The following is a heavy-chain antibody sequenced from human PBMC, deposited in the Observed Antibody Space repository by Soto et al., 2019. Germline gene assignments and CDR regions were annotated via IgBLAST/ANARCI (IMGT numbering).Heavy chain of an antibody. CDR2: ISPHNRNT. CDR1: GYTFGHFY. J-gene: IGHJ4*02. CDR3: ARDEGGYDILTGYYKAHHFDQ. D-gene: IGHD3-9*01. V-gene: IGHV1-18*01. Sequence: GASVKVSCKASGYTFGHFYITWVRQAPGQGLEWMGAISPHNRNTNYAEKFRDRVTMTTDTSTTTAYMELRSLRSDDTAVYYCARDEGGYDILTGYYKAHHFDQWGQGALVTVSS.